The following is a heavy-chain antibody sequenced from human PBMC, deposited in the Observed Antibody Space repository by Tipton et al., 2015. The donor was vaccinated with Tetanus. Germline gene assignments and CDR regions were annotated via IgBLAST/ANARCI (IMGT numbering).Heavy chain of an antibody. CDR3: VRGNGGNCCHVDS. J-gene: IGHJ4*02. CDR1: GGSMSGYY. Sequence: TLSLTCIVSGGSMSGYYWSWIRQPPGKGLEWIGYIYDTGNTNYKSSLKSRVTMSVDTSKNQFSLKLTSVTAAGTAMYCCVRGNGGNCCHVDSWGRGTLVPVSS. CDR2: IYDTGNT. D-gene: IGHD2-15*01. V-gene: IGHV4-59*01.